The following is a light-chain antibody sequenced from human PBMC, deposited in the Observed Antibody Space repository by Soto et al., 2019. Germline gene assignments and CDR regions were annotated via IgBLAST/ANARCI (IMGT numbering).Light chain of an antibody. Sequence: EIVMPQSPATLSVSPGEIATLSCRAIQSVSSNLAWYQQKPGQAHRLLIYGASTGATGIPARFSGSGSGTEFTLTIRRPQSEDFAVYDCQQYNNWPPLIFGGGTKVEIK. V-gene: IGKV3-15*01. CDR1: QSVSSN. J-gene: IGKJ4*01. CDR3: QQYNNWPPLI. CDR2: GAS.